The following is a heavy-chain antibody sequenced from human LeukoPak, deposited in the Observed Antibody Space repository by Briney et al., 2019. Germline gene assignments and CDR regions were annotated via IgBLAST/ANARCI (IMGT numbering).Heavy chain of an antibody. J-gene: IGHJ3*02. D-gene: IGHD6-6*01. Sequence: SETLSLTCTVSGGSISSYYWSWIRQPPGKGLEWIGYIYYSGSTNYNPSLKSRVTMSVDTSKNQFSLKLSSVTAADTAVYYCARVLGSSLVADAFDIWGQGTMVTVSS. CDR3: ARVLGSSLVADAFDI. CDR2: IYYSGST. CDR1: GGSISSYY. V-gene: IGHV4-59*12.